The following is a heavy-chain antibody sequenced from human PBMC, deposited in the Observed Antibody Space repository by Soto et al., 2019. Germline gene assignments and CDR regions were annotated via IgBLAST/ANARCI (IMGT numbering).Heavy chain of an antibody. CDR1: GGTFSSYA. J-gene: IGHJ6*02. CDR2: IIPIFGTA. V-gene: IGHV1-69*13. D-gene: IGHD4-4*01. Sequence: GASVKVSCKASGGTFSSYAISWVRQAPGQGLEWMGGIIPIFGTANYAQKFQGRVTITADESTSTAYMELSSLRSEDTAVYYCARDRDYSHLTYCYYGMDVWGQGTTVTVPS. CDR3: ARDRDYSHLTYCYYGMDV.